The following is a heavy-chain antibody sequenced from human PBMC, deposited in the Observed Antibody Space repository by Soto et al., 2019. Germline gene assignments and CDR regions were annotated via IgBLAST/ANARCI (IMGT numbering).Heavy chain of an antibody. CDR1: GGSFSGYY. V-gene: IGHV4-34*01. J-gene: IGHJ4*02. CDR3: ARGPDDDYSDY. D-gene: IGHD1-1*01. Sequence: PSETLSLTCAVYGGSFSGYYWSWIRQPPGKGLEWIGEINHSGSTNYNPSLKSRVTISVDTSKNQFSLKLSSVTAADTAVYYCARGPDDDYSDYWGQGTLVTV. CDR2: INHSGST.